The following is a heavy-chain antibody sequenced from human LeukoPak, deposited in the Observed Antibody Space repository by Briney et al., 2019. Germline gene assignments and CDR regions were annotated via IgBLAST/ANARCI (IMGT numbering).Heavy chain of an antibody. D-gene: IGHD2-15*01. V-gene: IGHV1-2*02. Sequence: ASVKVSCKASGYTFTGYYMHWVRQAPGQGLEWMGWINPNSGGTNYAQKFQGRVTMTRDTSISTAYMELSRLRSDDTAVYYCARDAVVVLAATRAYAFDIWRQGTMVTVSS. CDR3: ARDAVVVLAATRAYAFDI. J-gene: IGHJ3*02. CDR1: GYTFTGYY. CDR2: INPNSGGT.